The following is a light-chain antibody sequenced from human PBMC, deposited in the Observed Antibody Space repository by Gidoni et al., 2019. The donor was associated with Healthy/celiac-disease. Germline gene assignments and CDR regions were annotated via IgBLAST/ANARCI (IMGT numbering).Light chain of an antibody. V-gene: IGKV3-11*01. J-gene: IGKJ3*01. CDR2: DAS. CDR1: QSVSSY. CDR3: QQRSNWLFT. Sequence: EIVLTQSPATLSLSPGERATLSCRASQSVSSYLAWYQQKPGQAPRLLIYDASNRATGIPARCSGSGSGTDFTLTISSLEPEDFAVYYCQQRSNWLFTFGPXTKVDIK.